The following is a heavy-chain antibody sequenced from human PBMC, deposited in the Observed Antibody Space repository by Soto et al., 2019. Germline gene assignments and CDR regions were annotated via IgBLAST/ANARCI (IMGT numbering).Heavy chain of an antibody. V-gene: IGHV1-18*01. CDR1: GYTFTNYG. CDR2: IGAYNGNT. Sequence: QVPLVQSAAEVKKPGASVKVSCKASGYTFTNYGISWVRQAPGQGLEWVGWIGAYNGNTDYAQKFQGRVTMTADTSTSTAYMELRSLTSDDTALYFCVRAGDSYGYRGSYYFDYWGQGTLVTVSS. CDR3: VRAGDSYGYRGSYYFDY. J-gene: IGHJ4*02. D-gene: IGHD3-16*01.